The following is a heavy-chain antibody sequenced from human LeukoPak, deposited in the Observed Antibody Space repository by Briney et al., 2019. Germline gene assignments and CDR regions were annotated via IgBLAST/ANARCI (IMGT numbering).Heavy chain of an antibody. CDR2: ISAYNGNT. D-gene: IGHD3-22*01. V-gene: IGHV1-18*01. CDR3: ARGSPHDSRGYCRY. J-gene: IGHJ4*02. CDR1: GYTFTSYG. Sequence: ASVKVSCKASGYTFTSYGISWVRQAPGQGLEWMGWISAYNGNTNYAQKLQGRVTMTTDTSTSTAYMELRSLRSDVTAVYYCARGSPHDSRGYCRYWGQGTLVTVSS.